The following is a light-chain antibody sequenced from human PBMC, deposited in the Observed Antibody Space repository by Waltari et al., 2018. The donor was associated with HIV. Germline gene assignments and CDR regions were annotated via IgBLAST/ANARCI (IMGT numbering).Light chain of an antibody. CDR2: GAS. CDR3: QHYHNWPPYT. V-gene: IGKV3-15*01. CDR1: QNINRN. J-gene: IGKJ2*01. Sequence: EIVMTQSPATLSVSPGKRATLSCRAIQNINRNLAWYQQEPGQAPRLRIYGASTRATGIPARFSGSGSGTEFTLTISSLQSEDFAVFYCQHYHNWPPYTFGQGTKLEIK.